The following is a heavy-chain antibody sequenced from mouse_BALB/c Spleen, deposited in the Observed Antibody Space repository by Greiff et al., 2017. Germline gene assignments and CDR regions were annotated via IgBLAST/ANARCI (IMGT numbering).Heavy chain of an antibody. CDR1: GFSLTSYG. D-gene: IGHD2-1*01. J-gene: IGHJ4*01. V-gene: IGHV2-9*02. Sequence: VKLMESGPGLVAPSQSLSITCTVSGFSLTSYGVHWVRQPPGKGLEWLGVIWAGGSTNYNSALMSRLSISKDNSKSQVFLKMNSLQTDDTAMYYCARVPYGNFYAMDYWGQGTSVTVSS. CDR2: IWAGGST. CDR3: ARVPYGNFYAMDY.